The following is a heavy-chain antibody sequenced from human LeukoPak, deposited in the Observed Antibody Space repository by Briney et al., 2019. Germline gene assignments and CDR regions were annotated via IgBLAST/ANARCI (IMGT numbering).Heavy chain of an antibody. J-gene: IGHJ4*02. Sequence: SVKVSCKASGYTFTGFYIHWVRQAPGQGLEWMGGIIPIFGTANYAQKFQGRVTITADESTSTAYMELSSLRSEDTAVYYCARSWVTYGDYSPTMDYWGQGTLVTVSS. CDR3: ARSWVTYGDYSPTMDY. CDR2: IIPIFGTA. D-gene: IGHD4-17*01. V-gene: IGHV1-69*13. CDR1: GYTFTGFY.